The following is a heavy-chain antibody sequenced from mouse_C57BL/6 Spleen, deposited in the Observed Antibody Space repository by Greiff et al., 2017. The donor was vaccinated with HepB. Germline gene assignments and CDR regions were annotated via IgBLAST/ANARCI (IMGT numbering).Heavy chain of an antibody. J-gene: IGHJ4*01. D-gene: IGHD2-5*01. V-gene: IGHV5-16*01. CDR1: GFTFSDYY. Sequence: EVMLVESEGGLVQPGSSMKLSCTASGFTFSDYYMAWVRQVPEKGLEWVANINYDGSSTYYLDSLKSRFIISRDNAKNILYLQMSSLKSEDTATYYCARLNSNRFYYYAMDYWGQGTSVTVSS. CDR3: ARLNSNRFYYYAMDY. CDR2: INYDGSST.